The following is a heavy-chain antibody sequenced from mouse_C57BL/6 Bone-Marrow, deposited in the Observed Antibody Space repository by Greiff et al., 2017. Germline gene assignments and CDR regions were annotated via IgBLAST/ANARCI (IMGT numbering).Heavy chain of an antibody. CDR2: ISSGGDYI. J-gene: IGHJ2*01. V-gene: IGHV5-9-1*02. D-gene: IGHD2-3*01. CDR1: GFTFSSYA. Sequence: EVQGVESGEGLVKPGGSLKLSCAASGFTFSSYAMSWVRQTPEKRLEWVAYISSGGDYIYYADTVKGRFTISRDNARNTLYLQMSSLKSEDTAMDYCTREGGGYYVRYFDYWGQGTTLTVSS. CDR3: TREGGGYYVRYFDY.